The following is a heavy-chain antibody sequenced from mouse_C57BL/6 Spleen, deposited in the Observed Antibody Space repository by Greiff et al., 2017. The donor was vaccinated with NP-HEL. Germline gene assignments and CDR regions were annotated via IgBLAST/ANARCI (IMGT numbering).Heavy chain of an antibody. CDR3: AREGIGTGEFVY. Sequence: VQLQQSGTELVKPGASVKLSCKASGYTFTSYWMHWVKQRPGQGLEWIGNINPSNGGTNYNEKFKSKATMTVDKSSSTAYMQLSSLTAEDSAVYYCAREGIGTGEFVYWGQGTLVTVSA. CDR2: INPSNGGT. V-gene: IGHV1-53*01. CDR1: GYTFTSYW. D-gene: IGHD4-1*01. J-gene: IGHJ3*01.